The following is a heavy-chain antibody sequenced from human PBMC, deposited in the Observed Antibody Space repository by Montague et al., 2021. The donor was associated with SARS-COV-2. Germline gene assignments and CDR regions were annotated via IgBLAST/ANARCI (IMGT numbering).Heavy chain of an antibody. CDR3: AREGDGSGSYYYSFDY. D-gene: IGHD3-10*01. V-gene: IGHV4-59*01. CDR1: GGSISSYY. J-gene: IGHJ4*02. CDR2: IYYSGST. Sequence: SETLSLTCTVSGGSISSYYWSWIRQPPGKGLEWIGYIYYSGSTNYNPSLKSRVTISVDTSKNQFSLKLSSVTAADTAVYYCAREGDGSGSYYYSFDYWGQGTLVTVSS.